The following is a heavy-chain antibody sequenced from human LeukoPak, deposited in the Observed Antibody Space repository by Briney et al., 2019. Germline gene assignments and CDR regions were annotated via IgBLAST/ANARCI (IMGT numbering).Heavy chain of an antibody. Sequence: PSGTLSLTCAVSGGSISSSNWWSWVRQPPGKGLEWIGEIYHSGSTNYNPSLKSRVTISVDTSKNQFSLKLSSVTAADTAVYYCARDSSFWSGYYYYYYYMDVWGKGTTVTVSS. CDR2: IYHSGST. D-gene: IGHD3-3*01. J-gene: IGHJ6*03. V-gene: IGHV4-4*02. CDR3: ARDSSFWSGYYYYYYYMDV. CDR1: GGSISSSNW.